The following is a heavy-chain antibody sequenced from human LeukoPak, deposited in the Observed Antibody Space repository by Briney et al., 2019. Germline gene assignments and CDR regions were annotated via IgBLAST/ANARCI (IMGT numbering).Heavy chain of an antibody. CDR1: GFIFRGYS. D-gene: IGHD3/OR15-3a*01. V-gene: IGHV3-21*05. J-gene: IGHJ4*02. CDR3: ARDKDWAFDY. CDR2: IRSNGHDI. Sequence: GGALRLSCAGSGFIFRGYSMTWVRQAPGEGLGWVSHIRSNGHDIRYADSMKGRFTISRDDAKNSLFLQMNSLRAEDTAVYYCARDKDWAFDYWGQGTLVTVSS.